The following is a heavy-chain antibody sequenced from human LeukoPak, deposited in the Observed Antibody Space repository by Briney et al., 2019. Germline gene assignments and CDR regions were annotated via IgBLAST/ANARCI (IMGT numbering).Heavy chain of an antibody. J-gene: IGHJ4*02. Sequence: GESLKISCQGSGYSFTNYWIGWVRQMPGKGLEWMGIMYLGDSETRYSPSFRGQVTISADKSISTVYLQWSSLKASDTAMYYCVRHERSISGWPFDYWGQGTLVTVPS. V-gene: IGHV5-51*01. CDR2: MYLGDSET. D-gene: IGHD6-19*01. CDR3: VRHERSISGWPFDY. CDR1: GYSFTNYW.